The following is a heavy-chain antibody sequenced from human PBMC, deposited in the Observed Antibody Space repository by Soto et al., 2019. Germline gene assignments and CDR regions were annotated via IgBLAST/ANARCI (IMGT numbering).Heavy chain of an antibody. D-gene: IGHD2-15*01. Sequence: PGGSLRLSYAASGFTFSSYSMNWVRQAPGKGLEWVSYISSSSSTIYYADSVKGRFTISRDNAKNSLYLQMNSLRAEDTAVYYCARARCSGGSCYPPLDAFDIWGQGTMVTVSS. CDR1: GFTFSSYS. V-gene: IGHV3-48*01. CDR2: ISSSSSTI. CDR3: ARARCSGGSCYPPLDAFDI. J-gene: IGHJ3*02.